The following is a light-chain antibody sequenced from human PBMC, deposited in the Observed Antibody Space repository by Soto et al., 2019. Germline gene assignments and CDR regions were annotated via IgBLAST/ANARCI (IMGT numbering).Light chain of an antibody. CDR2: KAS. Sequence: IQMTQSPSTLSASVGDRVTITCRASHHIDAWLAWYQQKPGKAPKVLIYKASILESGVPSRFSGSGSGTEFPLTISSLQPDDSATYYCQQHSNYPLTFGGGTKVEIK. CDR3: QQHSNYPLT. CDR1: HHIDAW. V-gene: IGKV1-5*03. J-gene: IGKJ4*01.